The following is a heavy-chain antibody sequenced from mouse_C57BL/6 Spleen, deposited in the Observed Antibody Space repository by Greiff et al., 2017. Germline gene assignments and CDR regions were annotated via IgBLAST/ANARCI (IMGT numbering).Heavy chain of an antibody. Sequence: VQLQQSGAELAKPGASVKLSCKASGYTFTSYWMHWVKQRPGQGLEWIGYINPSSGYTKYNQKFKDKATLTADKSSSTAYRQLSSLTCADSADDYCAREEVITTVADYWGQGTTLTVSS. V-gene: IGHV1-7*01. CDR1: GYTFTSYW. D-gene: IGHD1-1*01. J-gene: IGHJ2*01. CDR2: INPSSGYT. CDR3: AREEVITTVADY.